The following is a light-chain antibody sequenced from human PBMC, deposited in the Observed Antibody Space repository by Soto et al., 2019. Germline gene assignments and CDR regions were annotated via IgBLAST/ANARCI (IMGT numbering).Light chain of an antibody. CDR3: CSYADGSIYF. J-gene: IGLJ1*01. V-gene: IGLV2-23*02. CDR1: SSDVGSYNL. CDR2: YVD. Sequence: QSALTQPASVSGSPGQSITISCTGTSSDVGSYNLVSWYQQHPGKAPKLMIYYVDHRPSGVSSRFSGSKSGNTASLTISGLQAEDEGDYYCCSYADGSIYFFGTGTKLTVL.